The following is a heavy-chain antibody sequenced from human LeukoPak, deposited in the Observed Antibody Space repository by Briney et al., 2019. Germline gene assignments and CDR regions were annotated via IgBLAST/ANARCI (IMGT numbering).Heavy chain of an antibody. Sequence: SETLSLTCAVYGGSFSGYYWSWIRQPPGKGLEWIGEINHRGSTNYNPSLKSRVTISVDTSKNQFSLKLSSVTAADTAVYYCARGGEMTTVNLYYFDYWGQGTLVTVSS. J-gene: IGHJ4*02. CDR2: INHRGST. CDR1: GGSFSGYY. D-gene: IGHD4-17*01. V-gene: IGHV4-34*01. CDR3: ARGGEMTTVNLYYFDY.